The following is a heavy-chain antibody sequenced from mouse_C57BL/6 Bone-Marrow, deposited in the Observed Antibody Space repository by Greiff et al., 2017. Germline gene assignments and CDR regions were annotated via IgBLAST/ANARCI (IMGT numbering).Heavy chain of an antibody. Sequence: QVQLQQPGAELVMPGASVKLSCKASGYTFTSYWMHWVKQRPGQGLEWIGEIDPSDSYTNYNQKFKGKSTLTVDKSSSTAYMQLSSLTSEDSAVYYFASESNYGSWFAYWGQGTLVTVSA. CDR1: GYTFTSYW. CDR2: IDPSDSYT. CDR3: ASESNYGSWFAY. V-gene: IGHV1-69*01. D-gene: IGHD2-5*01. J-gene: IGHJ3*01.